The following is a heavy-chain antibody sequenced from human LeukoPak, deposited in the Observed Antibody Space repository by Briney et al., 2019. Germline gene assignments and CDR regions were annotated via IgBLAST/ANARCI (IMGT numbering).Heavy chain of an antibody. V-gene: IGHV1-69*05. CDR1: GGTFSSYA. J-gene: IGHJ6*03. Sequence: SVKVSCKASGGTFSSYAISWVRQAPGQGLEWMGGIIPIFGTANYAQKFQGRVTITTDESTSTAYMELSRLRSEDTDVYYCARELEYCSSTSCYSNYYYMDVWGKGTKVTVSS. CDR2: IIPIFGTA. CDR3: ARELEYCSSTSCYSNYYYMDV. D-gene: IGHD2-2*01.